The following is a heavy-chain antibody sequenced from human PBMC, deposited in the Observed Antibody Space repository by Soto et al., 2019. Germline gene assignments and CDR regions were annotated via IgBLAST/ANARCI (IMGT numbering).Heavy chain of an antibody. CDR2: ISSSSSYI. J-gene: IGHJ4*02. V-gene: IGHV3-21*01. CDR1: GFTFSSYS. D-gene: IGHD3-10*01. Sequence: GGSLRLSCAASGFTFSSYSMNWVRQAPGKGLEWVSSISSSSSYIYYADSVKGRFTISRDNAKNSLYLQMNSLRAEDTAVYYCARVKGSGSYYIGGFDYWGQGTLVTVSS. CDR3: ARVKGSGSYYIGGFDY.